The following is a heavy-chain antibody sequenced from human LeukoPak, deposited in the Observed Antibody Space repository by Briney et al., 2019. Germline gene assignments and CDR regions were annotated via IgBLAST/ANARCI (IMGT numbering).Heavy chain of an antibody. D-gene: IGHD3-22*01. CDR1: GFTFSSYA. V-gene: IGHV3-23*01. Sequence: GGSLRLSCAASGFTFSSYAMSWVRQAPGKGLEWVSGISGSGGRTYYGDSGKGRFTISRDNFKNTLYLQMNSLRAEDTAIYYCATWYYYDSSGYYGYWGQGTLVTVSS. CDR3: ATWYYYDSSGYYGY. J-gene: IGHJ4*02. CDR2: ISGSGGRT.